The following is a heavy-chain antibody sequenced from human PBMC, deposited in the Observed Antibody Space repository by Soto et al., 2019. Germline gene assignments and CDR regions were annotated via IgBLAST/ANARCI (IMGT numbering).Heavy chain of an antibody. D-gene: IGHD1-26*01. Sequence: EVQLLESGGGLAQPGGSLRLSCAASGFSFSRYAMGWVRQAPGKGLEWVSAISPGGGDAYYAGSVKGRFTFSRDNSKNILYLQMDSLRTEDTAVYYCAKVGTYDPAHSFDVWGQGTMVTVSS. V-gene: IGHV3-23*01. CDR3: AKVGTYDPAHSFDV. J-gene: IGHJ3*01. CDR1: GFSFSRYA. CDR2: ISPGGGDA.